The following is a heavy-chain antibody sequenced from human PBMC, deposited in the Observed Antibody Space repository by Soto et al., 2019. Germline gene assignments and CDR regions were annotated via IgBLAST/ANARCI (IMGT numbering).Heavy chain of an antibody. CDR1: GGSISTYY. CDR2: IYYSGST. Sequence: LSLTCTVSGGSISTYYWSWIRQPPGKGLEWIGYIYYSGSTNYNPSLKSRVTISVDTSKNQFSLKLSSVTAADTAVYYCARGMVRGVLDYWGQGTLVTVSS. J-gene: IGHJ4*02. D-gene: IGHD3-10*01. CDR3: ARGMVRGVLDY. V-gene: IGHV4-59*01.